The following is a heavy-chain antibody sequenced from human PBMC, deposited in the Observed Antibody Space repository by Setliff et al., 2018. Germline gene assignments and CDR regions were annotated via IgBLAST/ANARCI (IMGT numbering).Heavy chain of an antibody. CDR1: GYNFITFG. CDR3: VRSSAPQVVLAADFDF. Sequence: ASVKVSCKTSGYNFITFGISWVRQAPGQGLEWLGSISPYSGNTNYPQWLQDRVTMTIDTSATTVYMELQSLRSDDTAVYYCVRSSAPQVVLAADFDFWGQGTPVTV. D-gene: IGHD6-19*01. V-gene: IGHV1-18*01. J-gene: IGHJ4*02. CDR2: ISPYSGNT.